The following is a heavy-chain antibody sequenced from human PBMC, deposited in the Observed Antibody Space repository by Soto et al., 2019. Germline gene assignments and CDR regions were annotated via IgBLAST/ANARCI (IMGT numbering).Heavy chain of an antibody. CDR2: IWHDGSNK. CDR3: ANPLADYYDSSGYFGY. D-gene: IGHD3-22*01. Sequence: PGWYLRLSCAASGFTFSSYGMHWVRQAPGKGLEWVAVIWHDGSNKYYADSVKGRFTISRDNSKNTLYLQMNSLRAEDTAVYYFANPLADYYDSSGYFGYWGQGTMVTVS. CDR1: GFTFSSYG. V-gene: IGHV3-33*06. J-gene: IGHJ4*02.